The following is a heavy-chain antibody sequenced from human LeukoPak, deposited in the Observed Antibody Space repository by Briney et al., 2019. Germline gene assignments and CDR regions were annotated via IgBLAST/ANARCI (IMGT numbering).Heavy chain of an antibody. Sequence: SETLSPTCTVSGGSISSSSYYWGWIRQPPGKGLEWIGSIYYSGSTYYNPSLKSRVTISVDTSKNQFSLKLSSVTAADTAVYYCARLKVGTTHPDYWGQGTLVTVSS. CDR1: GGSISSSSYY. D-gene: IGHD1-26*01. CDR2: IYYSGST. V-gene: IGHV4-39*01. CDR3: ARLKVGTTHPDY. J-gene: IGHJ4*02.